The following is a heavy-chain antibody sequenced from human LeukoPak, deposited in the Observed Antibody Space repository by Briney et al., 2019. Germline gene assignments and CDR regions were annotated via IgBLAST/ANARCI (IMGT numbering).Heavy chain of an antibody. D-gene: IGHD6-19*01. CDR2: IYYSGST. CDR1: GGSISSSSYY. V-gene: IGHV4-39*07. CDR3: ARDLGSSGWFVLAAFDI. Sequence: PSETLSLTCTVSGGSISSSSYYWGWIRQPPGKGLEWIGSIYYSGSTYYNPSLKSRVTISVDTSKNQFSLKLSSVTAADTAVYYCARDLGSSGWFVLAAFDIWGQGTMVTVSS. J-gene: IGHJ3*02.